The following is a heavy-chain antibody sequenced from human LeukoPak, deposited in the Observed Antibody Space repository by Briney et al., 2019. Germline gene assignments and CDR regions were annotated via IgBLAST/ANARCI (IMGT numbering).Heavy chain of an antibody. CDR2: IYYSGST. V-gene: IGHV4-59*01. D-gene: IGHD3-22*01. J-gene: IGHJ3*02. Sequence: SETLSLTCTVSGGSISSYYWSWIRQPPGKGLEWIGYIYYSGSTNYNPSLKSRVTISVDTSKNQFSLKLSSVTAADTAVYYCARDRGGYDSSGYSDDAFDIWGQGTMVTVSS. CDR3: ARDRGGYDSSGYSDDAFDI. CDR1: GGSISSYY.